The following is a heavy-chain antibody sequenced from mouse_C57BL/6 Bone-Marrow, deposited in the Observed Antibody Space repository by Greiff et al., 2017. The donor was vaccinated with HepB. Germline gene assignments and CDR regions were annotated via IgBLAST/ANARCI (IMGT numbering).Heavy chain of an antibody. V-gene: IGHV1-54*01. Sequence: VQLQQPGAELVRPGTSVKVSCKASGYAFTNYLIEWVKQRPGQGLEWIGEINPGSGGTNYNEKFKGKATLTVDKSSSTAYMQLSSLTSEDSAVYFCAREGTVVASDWYFDVWGTGTTVTVSS. D-gene: IGHD1-1*01. CDR1: GYAFTNYL. CDR3: AREGTVVASDWYFDV. CDR2: INPGSGGT. J-gene: IGHJ1*03.